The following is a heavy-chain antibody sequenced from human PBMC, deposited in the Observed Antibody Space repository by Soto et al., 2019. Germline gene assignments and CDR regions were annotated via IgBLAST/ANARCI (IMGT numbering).Heavy chain of an antibody. CDR1: GFTFSSYS. Sequence: GGSLRLSCAASGFTFSSYSMNWVRQAPGKGLEWVSSISSSSSYIYYADSVKGRFTISRDNAKNSLYLQMNSLRAEDTAVYYCARALRFLEWSSYYYYYYMDVWGKGTTVTVSS. J-gene: IGHJ6*03. D-gene: IGHD3-3*01. V-gene: IGHV3-21*01. CDR2: ISSSSSYI. CDR3: ARALRFLEWSSYYYYYYMDV.